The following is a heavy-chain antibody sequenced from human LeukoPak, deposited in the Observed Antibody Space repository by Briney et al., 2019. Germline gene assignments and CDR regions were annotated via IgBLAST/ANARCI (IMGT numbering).Heavy chain of an antibody. V-gene: IGHV4-34*01. D-gene: IGHD5-24*01. CDR3: ARTRWLQSLFDY. J-gene: IGHJ4*02. CDR2: INHSGST. Sequence: SETLSLTCVVYGVSFSGYYWSWIRQPPGKGLEWIGEINHSGSTNYNPSLKSRVTIPVDTSKNQFSLKLRSVTAADTAVYYCARTRWLQSLFDYWGKGTLVTVSS. CDR1: GVSFSGYY.